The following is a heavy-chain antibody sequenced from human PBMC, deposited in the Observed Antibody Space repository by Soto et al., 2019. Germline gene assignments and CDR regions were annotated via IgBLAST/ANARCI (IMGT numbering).Heavy chain of an antibody. CDR2: INAGNGNT. V-gene: IGHV1-3*01. Sequence: QVQLVQSGAEVKKPGAPVKVSCKASGYTFTSYAMHWVRQAPGQRLEWMGWINAGNGNTKYSQKFQGRVTITRDTSASTAYMELSSLRSEDTAVYYCARDSAIVVVTADYGMDVWGQGTTVTVSS. CDR1: GYTFTSYA. D-gene: IGHD2-21*02. J-gene: IGHJ6*02. CDR3: ARDSAIVVVTADYGMDV.